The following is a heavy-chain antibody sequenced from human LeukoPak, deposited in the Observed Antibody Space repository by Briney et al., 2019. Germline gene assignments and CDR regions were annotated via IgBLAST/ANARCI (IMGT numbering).Heavy chain of an antibody. CDR2: IYHSGST. Sequence: PSQTLSLTCAVSGGSISSGGYSWSWIRQPPGKGLEWIGYIYHSGSTYYNPSLKSRVTISVDRSKNQFSLKLSSVTAADTAVYYCARGAGLSDHYFDYWGQGTLVTVSS. CDR3: ARGAGLSDHYFDY. J-gene: IGHJ4*02. V-gene: IGHV4-30-2*01. D-gene: IGHD2/OR15-2a*01. CDR1: GGSISSGGYS.